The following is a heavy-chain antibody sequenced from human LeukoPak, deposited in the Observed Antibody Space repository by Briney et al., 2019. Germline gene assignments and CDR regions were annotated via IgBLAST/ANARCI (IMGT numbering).Heavy chain of an antibody. V-gene: IGHV3-15*04. CDR1: GFTFSNAR. CDR2: IDRRTYGGTT. J-gene: IGHJ4*02. D-gene: IGHD4-17*01. CDR3: TTVAYDYGDDGLDY. Sequence: GGSLRLSCAASGFTFSNARMSWVRQAPGKGLDWVGRIDRRTYGGTTDYAAPVKGRFTISRDDSKNTLYLQMNSLKTEDTAVYYCTTVAYDYGDDGLDYWGQGALVTVSS.